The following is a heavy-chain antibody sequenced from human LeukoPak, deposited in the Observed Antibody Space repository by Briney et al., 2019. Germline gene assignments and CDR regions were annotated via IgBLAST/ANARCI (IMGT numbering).Heavy chain of an antibody. Sequence: GGSLRLSCAASGFTVSSNYMSWVRQAPGKGLEWVSVIYSGGSTYYADSVKGRFTISRDNSKNTLYLQMNSLRAEDTAVYYCAREGIAARQSRAFDIWAKGQWSPSLQ. CDR1: GFTVSSNY. J-gene: IGHJ3*02. CDR3: AREGIAARQSRAFDI. CDR2: IYSGGST. V-gene: IGHV3-53*01. D-gene: IGHD6-6*01.